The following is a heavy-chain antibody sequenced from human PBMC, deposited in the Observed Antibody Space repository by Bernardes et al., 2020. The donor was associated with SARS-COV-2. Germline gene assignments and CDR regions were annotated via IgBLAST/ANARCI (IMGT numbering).Heavy chain of an antibody. CDR3: VKRRAIFELWAGNFDY. D-gene: IGHD5-18*01. CDR2: ISYEGSKK. J-gene: IGHJ4*02. CDR1: GFTFNNCG. Sequence: GGSLRLSCAASGFTFNNCGMHWVRQAPGKGLEWVAFISYEGSKKYYLDSLKGRFTISRDSSKNTLYLQMNSLRDDDTAVYYCVKRRAIFELWAGNFDYWGQGTLVTVSS. V-gene: IGHV3-30*18.